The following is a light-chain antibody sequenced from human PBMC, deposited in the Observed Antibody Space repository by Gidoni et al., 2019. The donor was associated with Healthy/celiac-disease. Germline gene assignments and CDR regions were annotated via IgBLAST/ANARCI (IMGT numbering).Light chain of an antibody. CDR2: AAS. CDR1: QGISSY. V-gene: IGKV1-9*01. J-gene: IGKJ5*01. Sequence: IQLTQSPSSLSASVGDRVTITCRASQGISSYLAWYQQKPGKAPKLLIYAASTLQSGVPSRFSGSGSVTDFTLTISSLQPEDFATYYGQQLNSYPSITFXXXTRLEIK. CDR3: QQLNSYPSIT.